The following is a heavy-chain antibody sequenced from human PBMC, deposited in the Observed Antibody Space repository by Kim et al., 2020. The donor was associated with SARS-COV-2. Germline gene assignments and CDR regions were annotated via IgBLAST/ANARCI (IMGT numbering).Heavy chain of an antibody. D-gene: IGHD3-10*01. V-gene: IGHV3-11*06. J-gene: IGHJ4*02. CDR3: ARSPRLWFGELFPYFDY. Sequence: VKGRFTYTRDNARNSLYLQMNSLRAEDTAVYYCARSPRLWFGELFPYFDYWGQGTLVTVSS.